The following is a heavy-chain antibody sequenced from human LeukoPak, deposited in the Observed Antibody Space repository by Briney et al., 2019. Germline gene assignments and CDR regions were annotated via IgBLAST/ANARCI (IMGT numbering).Heavy chain of an antibody. J-gene: IGHJ3*02. CDR2: INPNSGGT. Sequence: ASVKVSCKASGYTFTGYYMHWVRQAPGQGLEWMGWINPNSGGTNYAQKFQGRVTMTRDTSISTAYMELSRLRSDDTAVYYCARDLGTLLRFGDPIPNFGIWGQGTMVTVSS. D-gene: IGHD3-10*01. V-gene: IGHV1-2*02. CDR3: ARDLGTLLRFGDPIPNFGI. CDR1: GYTFTGYY.